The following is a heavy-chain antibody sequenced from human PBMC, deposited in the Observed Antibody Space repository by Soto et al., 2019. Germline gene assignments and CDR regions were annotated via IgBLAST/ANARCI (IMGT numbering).Heavy chain of an antibody. J-gene: IGHJ3*02. Sequence: QVKLQQWGAGLLKPSETLSLTCAVYGGSFSGYYWSWIRQPPGKGLEWIGEINHSGSTNYNPSLKSRVTISVDTSKNQFPLKRSSVTAADTAVYYCARVGITDDYGDPEERPDAFDIWGQGTMVTVSS. CDR3: ARVGITDDYGDPEERPDAFDI. V-gene: IGHV4-34*01. CDR2: INHSGST. D-gene: IGHD4-17*01. CDR1: GGSFSGYY.